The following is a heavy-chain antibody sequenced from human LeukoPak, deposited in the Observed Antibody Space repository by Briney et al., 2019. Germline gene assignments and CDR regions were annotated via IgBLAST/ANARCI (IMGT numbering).Heavy chain of an antibody. V-gene: IGHV3-30*03. CDR3: ARDFGSTSWSIDY. CDR1: GFTFNKYG. CDR2: ISYDGNNK. D-gene: IGHD6-13*01. J-gene: IGHJ4*02. Sequence: PGGSLRLSCIASGFTFNKYGMHWVRQAPGKGLEWVAVISYDGNNKYYADSVKGRFTISRDNSKNTLYLQMNSLRAEDTAVYYCARDFGSTSWSIDYWGQGTLVTVSS.